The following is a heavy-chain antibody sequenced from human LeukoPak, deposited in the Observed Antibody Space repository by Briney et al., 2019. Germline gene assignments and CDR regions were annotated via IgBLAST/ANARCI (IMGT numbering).Heavy chain of an antibody. J-gene: IGHJ4*02. CDR3: ARWADGTAAVDS. V-gene: IGHV3-30*04. CDR2: ISYDGSNK. Sequence: GGSLRLSCAASGFTFNRHAMHWVRQAPGKGLEWVAVISYDGSNKYYADSVKGRFTISRDNSKNTLYLQMNSLRGEDTAVYYCARWADGTAAVDSWGQGTLVTVSS. CDR1: GFTFNRHA. D-gene: IGHD2-8*02.